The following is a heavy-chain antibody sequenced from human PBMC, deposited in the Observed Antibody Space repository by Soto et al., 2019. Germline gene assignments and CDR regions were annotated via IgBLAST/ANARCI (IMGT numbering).Heavy chain of an antibody. D-gene: IGHD4-17*01. CDR3: ARLLAHFYAWYFDL. J-gene: IGHJ2*01. V-gene: IGHV4-39*01. CDR2: IYYSGST. CDR1: GGSISSSSYY. Sequence: QLQLQESGPGLVKPSETLSLTCTVSGGSISSSSYYWGWIRQPPGKGLEWIGSIYYSGSTYYNPSLKSRVTISVDTSKNQFSLKLSSVTAAGTAVYYCARLLAHFYAWYFDLWGRGTLVTVSS.